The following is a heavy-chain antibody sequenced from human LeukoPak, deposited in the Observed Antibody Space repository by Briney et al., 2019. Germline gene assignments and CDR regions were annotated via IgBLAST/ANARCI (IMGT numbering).Heavy chain of an antibody. CDR3: ARDYEEWELLRLPKY. Sequence: GGSLRLSCAVSGFTFSSYGMHWVRQAPGKGLEWVAVISYDGSNKYYADSVKGQFTISRDNSKNTLYLQMNSLRTEDTAVYYCARDYEEWELLRLPKYWGQGTLVTVSS. J-gene: IGHJ4*02. CDR2: ISYDGSNK. V-gene: IGHV3-30*03. CDR1: GFTFSSYG. D-gene: IGHD1-26*01.